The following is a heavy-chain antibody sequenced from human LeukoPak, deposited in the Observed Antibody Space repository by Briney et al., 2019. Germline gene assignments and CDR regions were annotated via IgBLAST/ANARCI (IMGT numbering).Heavy chain of an antibody. CDR2: IYHSGST. V-gene: IGHV4-38-2*02. Sequence: SETLSLTCTVSGYSISSGYYWGWIRQPPGKGLEWIGSIYHSGSTYYNPSLKSRVTISVDTSKNQFSLKLSSVTAADTAVYYCARDYGVMATITSIWFDPWGQGTLVTVSS. CDR1: GYSISSGYY. CDR3: ARDYGVMATITSIWFDP. J-gene: IGHJ5*02. D-gene: IGHD5-24*01.